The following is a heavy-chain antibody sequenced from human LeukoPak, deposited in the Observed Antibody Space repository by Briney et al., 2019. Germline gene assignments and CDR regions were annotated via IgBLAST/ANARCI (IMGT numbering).Heavy chain of an antibody. D-gene: IGHD2-2*01. V-gene: IGHV1-18*04. Sequence: APVKVSCKASGYTFTSYGISWVRQAPGQGLEWMGWISAYNGNTNYAQKLQGRVTMTTDTSTSTAYMELRSLRSDDTAVYYCARGGEYCSSTSCYGLKAFDIWGQGTMVTVSS. CDR2: ISAYNGNT. CDR1: GYTFTSYG. CDR3: ARGGEYCSSTSCYGLKAFDI. J-gene: IGHJ3*02.